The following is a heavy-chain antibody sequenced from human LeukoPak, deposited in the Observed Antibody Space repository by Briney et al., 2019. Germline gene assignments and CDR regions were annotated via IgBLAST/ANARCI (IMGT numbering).Heavy chain of an antibody. V-gene: IGHV4-4*02. CDR2: IYHSGST. CDR3: ARTIKYYYDSSGFETWFDP. D-gene: IGHD3-22*01. Sequence: SEALSLTCAVSGGSISSSNWWSWVRQPPGKGLEWIGEIYHSGSTNYNPSLKSRVTISVDKSKNQFSLKLSSVTAADTAVYYCARTIKYYYDSSGFETWFDPWGQGTLVTVSS. J-gene: IGHJ5*02. CDR1: GGSISSSNW.